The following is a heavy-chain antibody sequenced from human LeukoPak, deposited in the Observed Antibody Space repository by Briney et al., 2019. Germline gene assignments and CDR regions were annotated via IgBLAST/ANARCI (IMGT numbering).Heavy chain of an antibody. CDR1: GFTFSSYW. J-gene: IGHJ4*02. D-gene: IGHD6-19*01. Sequence: GGSLRLSCAASGFTFSSYWMSWVHQAPGKGLEWVANIKQDGSEKYYVDSVKGRFTISRDNAKNSLYLQMNSLRAEDTAVYYCARDALAVAGNVRDDFDYWGQGTLVTVSS. CDR3: ARDALAVAGNVRDDFDY. V-gene: IGHV3-7*01. CDR2: IKQDGSEK.